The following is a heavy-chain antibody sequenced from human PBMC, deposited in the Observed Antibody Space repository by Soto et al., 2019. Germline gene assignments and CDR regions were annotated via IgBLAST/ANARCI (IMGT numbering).Heavy chain of an antibody. Sequence: QVQLVQSGAEVKKPGASVKVSCKASGYTFTSYDINWVRQATGQGLEWMGWMNPNSGNTGYAQKLQGRVTMTRNTSISTAYMELSSLRSEDTAVYYCARAGGNTISYYYYGMDVWGQGTTVTVSS. D-gene: IGHD2-15*01. V-gene: IGHV1-8*01. CDR3: ARAGGNTISYYYYGMDV. J-gene: IGHJ6*02. CDR1: GYTFTSYD. CDR2: MNPNSGNT.